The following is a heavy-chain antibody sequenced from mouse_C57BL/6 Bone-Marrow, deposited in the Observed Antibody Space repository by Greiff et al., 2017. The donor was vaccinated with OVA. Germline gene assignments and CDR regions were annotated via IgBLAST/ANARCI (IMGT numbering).Heavy chain of an antibody. Sequence: VQLKQSGAELVRPGASVKLSCTASGFNIKDDYMHWVKQRPEQGLAWIGWLDPENGDTEYASKFQGKATIPADTSSNTAYLQLSSLTSEDTAVYYCTRWFLAWFAYWGQGTLVTVSA. V-gene: IGHV14-4*01. J-gene: IGHJ3*01. CDR3: TRWFLAWFAY. CDR1: GFNIKDDY. D-gene: IGHD2-3*01. CDR2: LDPENGDT.